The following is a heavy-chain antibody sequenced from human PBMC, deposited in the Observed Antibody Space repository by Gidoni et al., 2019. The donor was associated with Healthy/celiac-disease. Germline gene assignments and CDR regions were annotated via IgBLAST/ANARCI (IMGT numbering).Heavy chain of an antibody. CDR2: LSYDGSNN. CDR3: ARGGAFGGVIVIGVLIDY. Sequence: VQLGESGGGVVQPGRDRGLACAAQGFNVSRHAMHWVRQAPGTGLEWVAVLSYDGSNNYYADPVKGRFPISRDNSKNTLYLQMNSLRAEDTAVYYCARGGAFGGVIVIGVLIDYWGQGTLVTVSS. CDR1: GFNVSRHA. J-gene: IGHJ4*02. V-gene: IGHV3-30-3*01. D-gene: IGHD3-16*02.